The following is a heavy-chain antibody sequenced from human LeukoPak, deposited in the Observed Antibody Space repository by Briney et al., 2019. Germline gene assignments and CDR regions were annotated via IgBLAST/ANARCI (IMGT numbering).Heavy chain of an antibody. CDR3: ARRKYYYDSSGYYSYYYYYMDV. CDR2: IYPGDSDT. CDR1: GYSFTTYW. D-gene: IGHD3-22*01. Sequence: GESLKISCKGSGYSFTTYWIGWVRQMPGKGLEWMGIIYPGDSDTRYSPSFQGQVTISADKSISTAYLQWSSLKASDTAMYYCARRKYYYDSSGYYSYYYYYMDVWGKGTTVTVSS. J-gene: IGHJ6*03. V-gene: IGHV5-51*01.